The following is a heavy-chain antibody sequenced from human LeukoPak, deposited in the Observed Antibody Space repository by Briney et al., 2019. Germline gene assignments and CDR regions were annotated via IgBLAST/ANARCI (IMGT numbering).Heavy chain of an antibody. J-gene: IGHJ4*02. Sequence: PSETLSLTCAVYGGSFSGYYWSWIRQPPGKGLEWIGEINHSGSTNYNPSLKSRVTISVDTSKNQFSLKLSSVAAADTAVYYCARGLGYDSDQDYWGQGTLVTVSS. V-gene: IGHV4-34*01. CDR1: GGSFSGYY. D-gene: IGHD3-22*01. CDR2: INHSGST. CDR3: ARGLGYDSDQDY.